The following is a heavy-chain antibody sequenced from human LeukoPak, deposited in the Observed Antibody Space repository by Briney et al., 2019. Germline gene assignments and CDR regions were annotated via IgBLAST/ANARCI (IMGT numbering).Heavy chain of an antibody. CDR1: GFSFSSYE. Sequence: PGGSLRLSCAASGFSFSSYEMNWVRQAPGKGLEWVSYISSSGSTIYYADSVKGRFTISRDNSKNTLYLQMNSLRAEDTAVYYCARDVDFYYMDVWGKGTTVTVSS. CDR2: ISSSGSTI. D-gene: IGHD2/OR15-2a*01. J-gene: IGHJ6*03. CDR3: ARDVDFYYMDV. V-gene: IGHV3-48*03.